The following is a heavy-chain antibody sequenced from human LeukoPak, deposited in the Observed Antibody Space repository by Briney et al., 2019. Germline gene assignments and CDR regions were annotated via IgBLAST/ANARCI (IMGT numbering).Heavy chain of an antibody. V-gene: IGHV3-30*02. CDR2: IRYDGSNK. D-gene: IGHD5-18*01. Sequence: GGSLRLSCAASGFTFSSYGMHWVRQAPGKGLEWVAFIRYDGSNKYYADSVKGRFTISRDNSKNTLYLQMNSLRAEDTAVYYCARTGYSYVWNYMDVWGKGTTVTISS. CDR3: ARTGYSYVWNYMDV. J-gene: IGHJ6*03. CDR1: GFTFSSYG.